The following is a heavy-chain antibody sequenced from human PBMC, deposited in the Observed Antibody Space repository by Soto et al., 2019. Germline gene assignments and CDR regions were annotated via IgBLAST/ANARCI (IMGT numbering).Heavy chain of an antibody. J-gene: IGHJ4*02. CDR1: GYIFTSNV. CDR2: INAGNGNT. V-gene: IGHV1-3*01. D-gene: IGHD6-13*01. Sequence: GASVKVSCKASGYIFTSNVMHWVRQAPGQRLEWMGWINAGNGNTKYSQKFQGRVTITRDTPASTAFMELSSLRSEDTAVYYCARDHPYPGSSWFFFELWGQGTLVTVSS. CDR3: ARDHPYPGSSWFFFEL.